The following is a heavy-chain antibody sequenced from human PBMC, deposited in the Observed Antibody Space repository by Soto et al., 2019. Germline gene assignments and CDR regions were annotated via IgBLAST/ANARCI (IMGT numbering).Heavy chain of an antibody. CDR3: ARDPLSNFDWLPEVYGMDV. J-gene: IGHJ6*02. CDR2: INPSGGST. Sequence: GASVKVSCKASGYTFTSYYMHWVRQAPGQGLEWMGIINPSGGSTSYAQKFQGRVAMTRDTSTSTVYMELSSLRSEDTAVYYCARDPLSNFDWLPEVYGMDVWGQGTTVTVSS. CDR1: GYTFTSYY. D-gene: IGHD3-9*01. V-gene: IGHV1-46*01.